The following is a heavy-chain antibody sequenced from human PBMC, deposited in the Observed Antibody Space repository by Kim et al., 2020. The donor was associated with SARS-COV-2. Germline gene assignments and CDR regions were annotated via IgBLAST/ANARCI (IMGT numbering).Heavy chain of an antibody. Sequence: GGSLRLSCAASGFTFDDYAMHWVRQAPGKGLEWVSGISWNSGSIGYADSVKGRFTISRDNAKNSLYLQMNSLRAEDMALYYCAKDQNCSGGSCYSQYYYYGMDVWGQGTTVTVSS. D-gene: IGHD2-15*01. CDR2: ISWNSGSI. V-gene: IGHV3-9*03. CDR3: AKDQNCSGGSCYSQYYYYGMDV. CDR1: GFTFDDYA. J-gene: IGHJ6*02.